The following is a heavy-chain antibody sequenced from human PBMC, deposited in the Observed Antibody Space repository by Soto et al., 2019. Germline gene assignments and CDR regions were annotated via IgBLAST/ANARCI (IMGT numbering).Heavy chain of an antibody. CDR1: GFTFSSYW. J-gene: IGHJ4*01. D-gene: IGHD2-15*01. CDR2: INTDGSST. Sequence: GEFRRLSCAASGFTFSSYWMHWVRQAPGKGLVWVSRINTDGSSTTYADSVKGRFTISRDNAKNTLYLQMNSLRAEDTAMYYCAKPPSGGQRYYGHWGHGPLVTVSS. CDR3: AKPPSGGQRYYGH. V-gene: IGHV3-74*01.